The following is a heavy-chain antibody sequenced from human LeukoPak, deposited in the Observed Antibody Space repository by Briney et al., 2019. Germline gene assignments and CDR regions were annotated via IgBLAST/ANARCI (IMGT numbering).Heavy chain of an antibody. CDR2: ISSSGST. V-gene: IGHV4-4*08. CDR3: ARGPYSYDSSGAFDI. Sequence: SETLSLTCTVSGVSISSYYWSWIRQPPGKGLEWVGRISSSGSTNYNPSLKRRVTISEDTSKNQFSLKLSSVTAADTAVYFCARGPYSYDSSGAFDIWGQGTMVTVSS. J-gene: IGHJ3*02. D-gene: IGHD3-22*01. CDR1: GVSISSYY.